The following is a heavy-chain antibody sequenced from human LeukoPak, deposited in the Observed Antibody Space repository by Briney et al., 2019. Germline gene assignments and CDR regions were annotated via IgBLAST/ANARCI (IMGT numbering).Heavy chain of an antibody. V-gene: IGHV3-21*01. J-gene: IGHJ4*02. Sequence: GGSLRLSCAASGFTFTTYTMNWVRQAPGKGLEWVSSISNSGSFIYYADSVKGRFTISRDNAKNSLYLQMNSLRAEDTAVYYCARGIGMAVAPVFDYWGQGTLVTVSS. CDR2: ISNSGSFI. CDR1: GFTFTTYT. D-gene: IGHD6-19*01. CDR3: ARGIGMAVAPVFDY.